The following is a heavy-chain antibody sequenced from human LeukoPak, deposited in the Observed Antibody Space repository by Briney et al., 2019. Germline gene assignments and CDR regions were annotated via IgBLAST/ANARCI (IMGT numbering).Heavy chain of an antibody. CDR2: ISSSSSYI. D-gene: IGHD5/OR15-5a*01. V-gene: IGHV3-21*01. J-gene: IGHJ6*02. CDR3: ARSWLVYYWYYGMDV. CDR1: GFTVSSNY. Sequence: PGGSLRLSCAASGFTVSSNYMSWVRQAPGKGLEWVSSISSSSSYIYYADSVKGRFTISRDNAKNSLYLQMNSLRAEDTAVYCCARSWLVYYWYYGMDVWGQGTTVTVSS.